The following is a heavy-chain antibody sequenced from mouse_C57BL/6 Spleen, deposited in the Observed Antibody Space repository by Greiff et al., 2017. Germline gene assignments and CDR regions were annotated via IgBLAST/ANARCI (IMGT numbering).Heavy chain of an antibody. CDR3: VRDDGYYEGLAWFAY. Sequence: VKDRFTISRDDSESMLYLQMNNLKTEDTAMYYCVRDDGYYEGLAWFAYWGQGTLVTVSA. D-gene: IGHD2-3*01. V-gene: IGHV10-1*01. J-gene: IGHJ3*01.